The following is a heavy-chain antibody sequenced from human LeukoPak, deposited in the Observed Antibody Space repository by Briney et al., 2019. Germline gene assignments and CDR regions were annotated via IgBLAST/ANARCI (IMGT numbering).Heavy chain of an antibody. Sequence: SETLSLTCTVSGYSISSGYYWGWIRQPPGKGLEWIGSIYHSGSTYYNPSLKSRVTISVDTSKNQFSLKLSSVTAADTAVYYCARHSFSSSWGSYYYGMDVWGQGTTVTVSS. J-gene: IGHJ6*02. CDR2: IYHSGST. CDR3: ARHSFSSSWGSYYYGMDV. D-gene: IGHD6-13*01. V-gene: IGHV4-38-2*02. CDR1: GYSISSGYY.